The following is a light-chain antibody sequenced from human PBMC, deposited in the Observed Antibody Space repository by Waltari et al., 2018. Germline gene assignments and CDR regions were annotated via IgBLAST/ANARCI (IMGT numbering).Light chain of an antibody. CDR2: VNSDGSH. Sequence: QLVLTQSPSASASLGASVKLTCTLSSGHSSNVIAWLQEQPGKGPRYLMKVNSDGSHSKGDEIPARFTGSSSGAGRYLTMSSLQSDDEADYYCQTGGHGTWVFGGGTKLTVL. V-gene: IGLV4-69*01. CDR3: QTGGHGTWV. J-gene: IGLJ3*02. CDR1: SGHSSNV.